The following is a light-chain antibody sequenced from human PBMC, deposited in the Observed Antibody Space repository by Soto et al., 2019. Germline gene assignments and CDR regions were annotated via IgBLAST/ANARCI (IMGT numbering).Light chain of an antibody. Sequence: DIVMTQSPDSLAVSLGERATINCKSSQRVLYSPNNKDCLAWYQQKPGQPPKLIIYWASARESGVPDRFSGSGSGSEFTLTISSLQAEDVAFYYCQQYRTIPYTFGQGTKLEIK. V-gene: IGKV4-1*01. CDR2: WAS. CDR1: QRVLYSPNNKDC. J-gene: IGKJ2*01. CDR3: QQYRTIPYT.